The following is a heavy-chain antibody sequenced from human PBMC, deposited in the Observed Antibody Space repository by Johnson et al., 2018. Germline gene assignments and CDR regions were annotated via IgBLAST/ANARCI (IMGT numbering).Heavy chain of an antibody. Sequence: VQLVESGGGLAQPGRSLTLSCAGSGFTFDDYGMHWVRQTPGKGLEWVSSISWNSGSIGYAESVKGRFTISRDNAKNSLYLQMKSLRPEDTGLYYWAQGGYGQGYYGMDGWGQGTTVTGS. CDR2: ISWNSGSI. V-gene: IGHV3-9*01. D-gene: IGHD1-1*01. CDR1: GFTFDDYG. J-gene: IGHJ6*02. CDR3: AQGGYGQGYYGMDG.